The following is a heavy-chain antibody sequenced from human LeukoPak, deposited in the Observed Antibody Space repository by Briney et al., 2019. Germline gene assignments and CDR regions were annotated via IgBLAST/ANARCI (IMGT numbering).Heavy chain of an antibody. J-gene: IGHJ4*02. V-gene: IGHV4-59*08. Sequence: PSETLSLTCTVSGGSISSYYWSWIRQPPGKGLEWIWYIYYSGSTNYNPSLKSRVTISVDTSKNQFSLKLSSVTAADTAVYYCARHGAYKQLVLSYYFDYWGQGTLVTVSS. CDR3: ARHGAYKQLVLSYYFDY. CDR1: GGSISSYY. CDR2: IYYSGST. D-gene: IGHD6-6*01.